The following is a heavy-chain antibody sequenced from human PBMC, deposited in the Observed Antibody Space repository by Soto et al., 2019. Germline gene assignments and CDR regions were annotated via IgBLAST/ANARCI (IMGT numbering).Heavy chain of an antibody. J-gene: IGHJ4*02. V-gene: IGHV3-23*01. CDR2: ISAGAVAT. CDR1: GFTFSSYA. CDR3: AKGRESSGSYRPFDY. Sequence: GGSLRLSCAASGFTFSSYAMSWVRQAPGKGLEWVSAISAGAVATNYADAVKGRFTISRDNSKNTLYLQMNSLRAEDTAVYYCAKGRESSGSYRPFDYWGQGALVTVSS. D-gene: IGHD3-22*01.